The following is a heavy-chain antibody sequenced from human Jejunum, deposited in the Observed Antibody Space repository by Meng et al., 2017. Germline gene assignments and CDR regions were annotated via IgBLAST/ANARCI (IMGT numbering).Heavy chain of an antibody. CDR1: GGSISDSNW. Sequence: QGQLQESGPGPVKPSGTLSLTCAVSGGSISDSNWWSWVRQPPGKGLEWIGEIYHTGSTNYNPSLKSRVTMSLDKSKNQFFLDLTSVTAADTAVYYCARDLLGPAIAASGYFDPWGQGTLVTVSS. V-gene: IGHV4-4*02. CDR3: ARDLLGPAIAASGYFDP. J-gene: IGHJ5*02. D-gene: IGHD5-12*01. CDR2: IYHTGST.